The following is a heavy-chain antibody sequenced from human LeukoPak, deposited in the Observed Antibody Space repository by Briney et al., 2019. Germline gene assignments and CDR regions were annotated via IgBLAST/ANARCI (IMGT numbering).Heavy chain of an antibody. CDR2: IYYDGSNI. CDR1: EFTFTTYG. D-gene: IGHD3-10*01. J-gene: IGHJ4*02. CDR3: ARDFGYF. Sequence: GGSLRLSCAASEFTFTTYGMHWVRQAPGKGLEWVAFIYYDGSNIYYADYVKGRFTISRDNAKNSLYLQMNSLRAEDTAVYYCARDFGYFWGQGTLVTVSS. V-gene: IGHV3-33*01.